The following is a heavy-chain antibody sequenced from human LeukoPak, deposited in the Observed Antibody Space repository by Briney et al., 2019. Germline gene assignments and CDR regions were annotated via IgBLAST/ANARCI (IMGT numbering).Heavy chain of an antibody. CDR1: GGSISSYY. V-gene: IGHV4-59*08. CDR3: ARQKGFGVVIISSYYFDY. J-gene: IGHJ4*02. CDR2: IYYSGST. D-gene: IGHD3-3*01. Sequence: PSETLSLTCTVSGGSISSYYWSWIRQPPGKGLEWIGYIYYSGSTNYNPSLKSRVTISVDTSKNQFSLKLSFVTAADTAVYYCARQKGFGVVIISSYYFDYWGQGTLVTVSS.